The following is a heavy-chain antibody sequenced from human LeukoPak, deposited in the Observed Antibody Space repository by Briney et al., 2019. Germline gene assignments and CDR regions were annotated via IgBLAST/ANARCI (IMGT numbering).Heavy chain of an antibody. CDR2: IRSKTNNYAT. CDR3: TRRDEYDGG. Sequence: PGGSLRLSCAASGFTFSGSAMHWVRQASGKGLEWVGRIRSKTNNYATAYAASVKGRFTISRDDSKYTTYLQMNSLRTDDTAVYYCTRRDEYDGGWGQGTLVTVSS. D-gene: IGHD1-1*01. V-gene: IGHV3-73*01. J-gene: IGHJ4*02. CDR1: GFTFSGSA.